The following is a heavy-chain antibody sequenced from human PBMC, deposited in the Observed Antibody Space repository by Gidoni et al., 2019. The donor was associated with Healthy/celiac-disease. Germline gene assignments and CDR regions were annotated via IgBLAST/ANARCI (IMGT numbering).Heavy chain of an antibody. V-gene: IGHV3-13*05. D-gene: IGHD6-19*01. CDR3: ARYSAIPYSSGWSYYFDY. Sequence: EVQLVESGGGLVQPGGSLRLSFAASGLHFRRYDMHWVRKATGKGLELFSAIVTAGDPYYPGSVKGRFTISRENDKNSLYLQMNSLRAGDTAVYYCARYSAIPYSSGWSYYFDYWGQGTLVTVSS. J-gene: IGHJ4*02. CDR2: IVTAGDP. CDR1: GLHFRRYD.